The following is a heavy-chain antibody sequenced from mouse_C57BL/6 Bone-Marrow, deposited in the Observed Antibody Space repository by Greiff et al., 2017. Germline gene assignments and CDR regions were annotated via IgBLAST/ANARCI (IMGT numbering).Heavy chain of an antibody. CDR2: IYPGNSDT. CDR3: TRGNYGSSYKEYFDY. Sequence: EVQLQQSGTVLARPGASVKMSCKTSGYTFTSYWMHWVKQRPGQGLEWIGAIYPGNSDTSYNQKFKGKAKLTAVTSASTAYMALSSLTNEDSAVYYCTRGNYGSSYKEYFDYWGQGTTLTVSS. CDR1: GYTFTSYW. V-gene: IGHV1-5*01. J-gene: IGHJ2*01. D-gene: IGHD1-1*01.